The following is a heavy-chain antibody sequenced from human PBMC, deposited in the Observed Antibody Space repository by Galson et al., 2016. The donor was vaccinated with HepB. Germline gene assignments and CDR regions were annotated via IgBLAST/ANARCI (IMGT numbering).Heavy chain of an antibody. D-gene: IGHD3-16*01. Sequence: SLRLSCAASGFTFSSYWMNWVRQAPGKGLVWVSRVNSDGSGKGYADSVKGRFTISRDNAKNMLFLQMNSLKVEDTALYYCARSYVPGSDRKNYYLDVWSRATTVTVSS. CDR1: GFTFSSYW. CDR3: ARSYVPGSDRKNYYLDV. V-gene: IGHV3-74*01. J-gene: IGHJ6*03. CDR2: VNSDGSGK.